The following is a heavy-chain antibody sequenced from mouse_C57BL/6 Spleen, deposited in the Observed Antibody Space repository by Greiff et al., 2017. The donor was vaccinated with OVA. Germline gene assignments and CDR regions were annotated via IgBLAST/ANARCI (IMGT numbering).Heavy chain of an antibody. CDR1: GYTFTDYN. CDR3: ARSGGYYDYDGFDY. V-gene: IGHV1-18*01. Sequence: EVQRVESGPELVKPGASVKIPCKASGYTFTDYNMDWVKQSHGKSLEWIGDINPNNGGTIYNQKFKGKATLTVDKSSSTAYMELRSLTSEDTAVYYCARSGGYYDYDGFDYWGQGTTLTVSS. D-gene: IGHD2-4*01. CDR2: INPNNGGT. J-gene: IGHJ2*01.